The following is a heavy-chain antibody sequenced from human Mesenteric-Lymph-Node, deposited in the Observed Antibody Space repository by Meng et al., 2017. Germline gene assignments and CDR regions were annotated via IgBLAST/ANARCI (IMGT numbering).Heavy chain of an antibody. D-gene: IGHD7-27*01. CDR2: ISSSSSYI. J-gene: IGHJ4*02. V-gene: IGHV3-21*01. CDR1: GYTFSNYW. Sequence: GESLKISCAASGYTFSNYWVNWVRRAPGKGLEWVSSISSSSSYIYYADSVKGRFTISRDNAKNSLYLQMNSLRAEDTAVYDCTTWGSVGPYDYWGQGTRVTVSS. CDR3: TTWGSVGPYDY.